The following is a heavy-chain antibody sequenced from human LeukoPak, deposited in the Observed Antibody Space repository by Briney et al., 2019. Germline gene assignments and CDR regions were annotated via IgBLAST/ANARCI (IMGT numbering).Heavy chain of an antibody. V-gene: IGHV3-30*18. CDR1: GFTFSSYG. Sequence: GGSLRLSCAASGFTFSSYGMHWVRQAPGKGLEWVAVISYDGSNKYYADSVKGRFTISRDNSKNTLYLQMNSLRAEDTAVYYCAKELVAAAGTPSGFDYWGQGTLVTVSS. CDR3: AKELVAAAGTPSGFDY. J-gene: IGHJ4*02. D-gene: IGHD6-13*01. CDR2: ISYDGSNK.